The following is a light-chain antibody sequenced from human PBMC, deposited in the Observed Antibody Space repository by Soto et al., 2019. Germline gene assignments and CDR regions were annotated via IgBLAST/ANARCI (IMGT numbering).Light chain of an antibody. CDR1: QIISSSY. V-gene: IGKV3-20*01. J-gene: IGKJ1*01. CDR3: QQYGRSPPWT. CDR2: GAS. Sequence: EIVLTQSPGTLSVSLGDIATLSFMTSQIISSSYLAWYQQKPGQAPRLLFYGASNRATGIPDRFSGSGSGTDFTLTISRLEPEDFAVYYCQQYGRSPPWTFGQGTKVDIK.